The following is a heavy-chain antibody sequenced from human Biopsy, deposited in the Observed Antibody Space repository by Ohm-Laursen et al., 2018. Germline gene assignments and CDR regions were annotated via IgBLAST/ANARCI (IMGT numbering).Heavy chain of an antibody. CDR2: ISSRSSDI. Sequence: LRLSCSASGFIFSTYTMNWVRQAPGEGLEWVSSISSRSSDIYYADSVKGRFTISRDNANKSLYLQMNSLRAEDTAVYYCATTRSFDNWGQGTLVTVSS. V-gene: IGHV3-21*04. CDR3: ATTRSFDN. CDR1: GFIFSTYT. D-gene: IGHD5-24*01. J-gene: IGHJ4*02.